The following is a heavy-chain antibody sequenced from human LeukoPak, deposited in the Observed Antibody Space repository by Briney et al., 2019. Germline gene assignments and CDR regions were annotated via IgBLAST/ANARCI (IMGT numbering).Heavy chain of an antibody. D-gene: IGHD5-18*01. V-gene: IGHV1-46*01. Sequence: ASVKVSCKASGYTFTSYYMHWVRQAPGQGLEWMGIINPSGGSTSYAQKFQGRVTMTRDTSTSTVYMELSSLRSEDTAVYYCARVRFRLWLRGGRDWFDPWGRGTLVTVSS. CDR3: ARVRFRLWLRGGRDWFDP. CDR2: INPSGGST. J-gene: IGHJ5*02. CDR1: GYTFTSYY.